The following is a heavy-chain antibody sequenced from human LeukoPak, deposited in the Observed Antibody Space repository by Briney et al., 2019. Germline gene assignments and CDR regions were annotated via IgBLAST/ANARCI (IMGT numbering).Heavy chain of an antibody. CDR2: ISGSGSRT. V-gene: IGHV3-23*01. D-gene: IGHD1-26*01. Sequence: GGSLRLSCAASGFTFSSYGMNWVRQAPGKGLEWVSAISGSGSRTYYADSVKGRFTISRDNSKNTLYLQMNSLRADDTAVYFCAKARVGTTTYFDYWGQGTLVTVSP. J-gene: IGHJ4*02. CDR3: AKARVGTTTYFDY. CDR1: GFTFSSYG.